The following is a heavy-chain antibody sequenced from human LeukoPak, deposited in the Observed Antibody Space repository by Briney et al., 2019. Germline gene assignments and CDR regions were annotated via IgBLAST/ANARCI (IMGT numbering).Heavy chain of an antibody. Sequence: SVKVSCKASGYTFTSYDISWVRQAPGQGLEWMGGIIPIFGTANYAQKFQGRVTITADESTSTAYMELSSLRSEDTAVYYCARDGKAYDYYYCYMDVWGKGTTVTVSS. V-gene: IGHV1-69*13. J-gene: IGHJ6*03. D-gene: IGHD4-23*01. CDR1: GYTFTSYD. CDR3: ARDGKAYDYYYCYMDV. CDR2: IIPIFGTA.